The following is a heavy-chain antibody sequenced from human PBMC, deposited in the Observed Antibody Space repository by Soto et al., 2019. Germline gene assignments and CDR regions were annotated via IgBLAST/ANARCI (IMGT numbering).Heavy chain of an antibody. Sequence: EVQLLESGGGLVQPGGSLRLSCAASGFTFSSYAMSWVRQAPREGLQWVSAISGSGGSTYYADSVKGRFTISRDNTKNRLYLQMNSMRAEDTAVYYCANGAKSSGWSWGQGTLVTVSS. CDR2: ISGSGGST. D-gene: IGHD6-19*01. CDR1: GFTFSSYA. CDR3: ANGAKSSGWS. V-gene: IGHV3-23*01. J-gene: IGHJ4*02.